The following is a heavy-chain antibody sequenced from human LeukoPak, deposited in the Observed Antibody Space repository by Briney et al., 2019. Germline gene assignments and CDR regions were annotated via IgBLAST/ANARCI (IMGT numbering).Heavy chain of an antibody. J-gene: IGHJ6*02. V-gene: IGHV1-2*02. CDR1: GYTFTGYY. D-gene: IGHD2-2*01. CDR2: INPNSGGT. CDR3: ASPSPRRYCSSTSCDYYYYYGMDV. Sequence: ASVKVSCKASGYTFTGYYMHWVRQAPGQGLEWMGWINPNSGGTNYAQKFQGRVTMTRDTSISTAYMELSRLRSDDTAVYYCASPSPRRYCSSTSCDYYYYYGMDVWGQGTTVTVSS.